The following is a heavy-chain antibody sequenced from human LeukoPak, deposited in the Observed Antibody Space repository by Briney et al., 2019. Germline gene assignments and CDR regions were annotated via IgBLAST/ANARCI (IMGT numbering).Heavy chain of an antibody. CDR3: ARVLTHYCDSSPIPV. D-gene: IGHD3-22*01. J-gene: IGHJ4*02. CDR1: GFTSSSYW. CDR2: INSDGSST. Sequence: PGGSLRLSCAASGFTSSSYWMHWVRQAPGKGLVWVSRINSDGSSTSYADSVKGRFTISRDNAKNTLYLQMNSLRAEDTAVYYCARVLTHYCDSSPIPVWGQGTLVTVSS. V-gene: IGHV3-74*01.